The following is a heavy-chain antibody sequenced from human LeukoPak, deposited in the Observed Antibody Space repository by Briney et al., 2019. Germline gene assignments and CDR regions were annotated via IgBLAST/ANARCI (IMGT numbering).Heavy chain of an antibody. V-gene: IGHV3-48*02. CDR2: IISSSTTI. CDR1: GFTFSDYS. D-gene: IGHD2-21*01. J-gene: IGHJ4*02. CDR3: ARERVIAAAGDGFDS. Sequence: GGCLRLSCAASGFTFSDYSMNWVRQAPGKGLEWVSYIISSSTTIFYADSVKGRFTISRDNAKNSLFLQMNGLRDEDTALYYCARERVIAAAGDGFDSWGQGTLVTVSS.